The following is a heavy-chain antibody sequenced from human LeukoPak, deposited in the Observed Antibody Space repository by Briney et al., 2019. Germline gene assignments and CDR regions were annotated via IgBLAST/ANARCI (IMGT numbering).Heavy chain of an antibody. CDR1: GFSFSSYC. V-gene: IGHV3-20*04. D-gene: IGHD3-3*02. Sequence: GGSLRLSCVASGFSFSSYCFNWVRRAPGKGLEWLCAINYNGAITDYADSVKGRFTISRDNAKNSLYLRMDSLRAEDTALYYCARDRLGPSFSVSHFDLWGQGTLVTVSS. CDR3: ARDRLGPSFSVSHFDL. J-gene: IGHJ4*02. CDR2: INYNGAIT.